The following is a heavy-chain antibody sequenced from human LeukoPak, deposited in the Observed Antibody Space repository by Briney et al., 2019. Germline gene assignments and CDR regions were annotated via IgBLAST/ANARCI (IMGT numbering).Heavy chain of an antibody. D-gene: IGHD3-22*01. J-gene: IGHJ4*02. CDR3: ARESYYYDSSGYYVYYFDY. V-gene: IGHV3-11*01. Sequence: PGGSLRLSCAASGFTFSDYYMSWLRQAPGKGLEGVSYISSSGTTIYYADSVKGRFTISRDNAKNSLYLQMNSLRAEDTAVYYCARESYYYDSSGYYVYYFDYWGQGTLVTVSS. CDR1: GFTFSDYY. CDR2: ISSSGTTI.